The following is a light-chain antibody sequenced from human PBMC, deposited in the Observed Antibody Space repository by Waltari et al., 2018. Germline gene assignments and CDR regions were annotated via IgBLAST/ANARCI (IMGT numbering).Light chain of an antibody. CDR2: GAS. CDR1: QNINRY. J-gene: IGKJ4*01. CDR3: QQSFSPAGV. V-gene: IGKV1-39*01. Sequence: DIQMTQSPSSLSASVGDRVTITSRTSQNINRYLTWYQHKPGKAPKLLIFGASNLQSGVPSRFSGSGSGTDFTLTISTLQPDDFATYYCQQSFSPAGVFGGGTKVEI.